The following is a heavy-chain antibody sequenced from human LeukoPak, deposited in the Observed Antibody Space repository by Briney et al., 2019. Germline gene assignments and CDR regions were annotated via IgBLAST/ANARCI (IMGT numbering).Heavy chain of an antibody. D-gene: IGHD3-3*01. Sequence: PSETLSLTCTASGGSISSYYWSWIRQPAGKGLEWIGRIYTSGSTNYNPSLKSRVTMSVDTSKNQFSLKLSSVTAADTAVYYCARSPYDFWSGYFALWGQGTLVTVSS. CDR2: IYTSGST. V-gene: IGHV4-4*07. CDR1: GGSISSYY. J-gene: IGHJ4*02. CDR3: ARSPYDFWSGYFAL.